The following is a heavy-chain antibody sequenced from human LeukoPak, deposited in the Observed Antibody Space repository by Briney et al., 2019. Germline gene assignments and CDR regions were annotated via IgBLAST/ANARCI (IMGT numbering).Heavy chain of an antibody. V-gene: IGHV4-31*03. CDR3: ARGGVGPGRIDY. Sequence: SETLSLTCPVSGGSISSGVYYWSWIRQHPGKGLEWIGYIYYSGSTYYNPSLKSRVTISVDTSKNQFSLKLSSVTAADTAVYYWARGGVGPGRIDYWGQGTLVPVS. D-gene: IGHD1-1*01. J-gene: IGHJ4*02. CDR2: IYYSGST. CDR1: GGSISSGVYY.